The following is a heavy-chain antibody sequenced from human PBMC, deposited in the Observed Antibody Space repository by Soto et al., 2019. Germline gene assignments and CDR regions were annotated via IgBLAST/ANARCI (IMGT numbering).Heavy chain of an antibody. Sequence: YAMSWFRQAPGKGLEWVGFIRSKAYGGTTEYAASVKGRFTISRDDSKSIAYLQMNSLKTEDTAVYYCTRDLSDFWSGTYYFDYWGQGTLVTVSS. D-gene: IGHD3-3*01. V-gene: IGHV3-49*03. CDR3: TRDLSDFWSGTYYFDY. CDR1: YA. CDR2: IRSKAYGGTT. J-gene: IGHJ4*02.